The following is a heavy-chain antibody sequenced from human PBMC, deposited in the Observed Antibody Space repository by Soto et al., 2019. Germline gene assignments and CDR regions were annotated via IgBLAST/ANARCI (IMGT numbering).Heavy chain of an antibody. J-gene: IGHJ3*02. V-gene: IGHV4-31*03. CDR3: ARDVLVTGIRPGAFDI. CDR1: GASISSGGHY. Sequence: QVQLQESGPGLVKPSQTLSLICTVSGASISSGGHYWTWFRQHPGKGLEWIGNIYYSGSTYYSPSLKGRVKNSIDPSNNPVSLKLSSGTAADQGVDYCARDVLVTGIRPGAFDIWGQGTMVTVSS. CDR2: IYYSGST. D-gene: IGHD2-21*02.